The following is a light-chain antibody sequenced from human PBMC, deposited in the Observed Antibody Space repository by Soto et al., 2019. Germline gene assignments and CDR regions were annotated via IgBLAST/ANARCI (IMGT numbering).Light chain of an antibody. CDR3: AAWDDSLNGPV. CDR1: SSNIGNNA. J-gene: IGLJ2*01. V-gene: IGLV1-36*01. Sequence: QSVLTQPPSVSEAPRQRVTISCSGSSSNIGNNAVNWYQQLPGKAPKLLIYYDDLLPSGVSDRFSGSESGTSASLAISGLQSEDEADYDCAAWDDSLNGPVFGGGTKLTVL. CDR2: YDD.